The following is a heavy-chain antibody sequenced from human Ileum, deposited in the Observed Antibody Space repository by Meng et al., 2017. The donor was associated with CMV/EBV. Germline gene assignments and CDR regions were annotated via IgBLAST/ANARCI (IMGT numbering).Heavy chain of an antibody. D-gene: IGHD6-19*01. CDR2: ITAYNGNR. CDR3: ARDQRQWLDQGAGVSDY. Sequence: QVHLDSAGECVKEPGCSGKMPCKDHGYAFNIYGISWVRKATGQGLEWMGCITAYNGNRYNAQKFQGRVTMTTDKATSTDYMELTSLRSDDTAVYYCARDQRQWLDQGAGVSDYWGQGTLVTVSS. CDR1: GYAFNIYG. J-gene: IGHJ4*02. V-gene: IGHV1-18*01.